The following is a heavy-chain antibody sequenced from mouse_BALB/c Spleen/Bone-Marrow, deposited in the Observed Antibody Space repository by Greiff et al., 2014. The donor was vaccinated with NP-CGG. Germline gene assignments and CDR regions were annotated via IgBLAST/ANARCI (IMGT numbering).Heavy chain of an antibody. D-gene: IGHD2-14*01. CDR1: GFSLTNYG. CDR3: ARDNYRYARDY. Sequence: VQLQESGPGLVAPSQSLSITCTVSGFSLTNYGVNWVRQPPGKGLEWLGMIWGDGSTDYNSALKSRLSISKDNSKSQLFLKMNSLQTDDTARYYWARDNYRYARDYWGQGTSVTVAS. J-gene: IGHJ4*01. V-gene: IGHV2-6-7*01. CDR2: IWGDGST.